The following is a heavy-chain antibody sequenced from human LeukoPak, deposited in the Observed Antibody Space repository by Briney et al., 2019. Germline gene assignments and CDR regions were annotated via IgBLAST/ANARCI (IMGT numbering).Heavy chain of an antibody. V-gene: IGHV3-30-3*01. J-gene: IGHJ3*02. D-gene: IGHD5-18*01. CDR1: GFTFSSYN. CDR3: GRDTVGYGGAFDI. CDR2: ISYDGSNK. Sequence: PGGSLRLSCAASGFTFSSYNMHWVRQAPGKGLEWVAVISYDGSNKYYADSVEGRSTISRDNSKNTLYLQVNSLRPEDTAVYYCGRDTVGYGGAFDIWGQGTMVTVSS.